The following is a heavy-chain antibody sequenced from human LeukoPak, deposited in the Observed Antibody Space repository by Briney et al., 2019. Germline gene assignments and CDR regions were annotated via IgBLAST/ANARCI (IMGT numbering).Heavy chain of an antibody. CDR1: GGSISSYY. Sequence: PSETLCLTCTVSGGSISSYYWSWIRQPPGKGLEWIGYIYYSGSTNYNPSLKSRVTISVDTSKNQFSLKLSSVTAADTAVYYCARIRGSYYYYGMDVWGQGTTVTVSS. CDR3: ARIRGSYYYYGMDV. D-gene: IGHD3-3*02. J-gene: IGHJ6*02. CDR2: IYYSGST. V-gene: IGHV4-59*01.